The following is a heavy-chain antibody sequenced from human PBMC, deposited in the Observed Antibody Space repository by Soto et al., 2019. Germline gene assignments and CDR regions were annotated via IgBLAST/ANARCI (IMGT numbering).Heavy chain of an antibody. D-gene: IGHD2-2*01. CDR3: ARGGVPAAMSY. V-gene: IGHV3-74*01. J-gene: IGHJ4*02. CDR2: INSDGSNT. CDR1: GFTFSSFW. Sequence: EVQLVESGGGLVQPGGPLRLSCAASGFTFSSFWMHWVRQAPGEGLVWVSRINSDGSNTNYADSVKGRFTISRDNAKNTLYLQMNSLRAEDTAVYYCARGGVPAAMSYWGQGTLVTVSS.